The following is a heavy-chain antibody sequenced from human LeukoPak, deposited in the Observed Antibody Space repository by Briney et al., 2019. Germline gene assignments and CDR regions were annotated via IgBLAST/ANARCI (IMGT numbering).Heavy chain of an antibody. CDR1: RFTFSNYV. V-gene: IGHV3-74*01. J-gene: IGHJ4*02. CDR3: ASSYGDYPDY. D-gene: IGHD4-17*01. Sequence: GGSLRLSCAASRFTFSNYVMHWVRQAPGKGLVWVARIKRDGSSTSYADSVKVRFTISRDNANNTLYLQMNSLRAEDTAVYYCASSYGDYPDYWGQGTLVTVSS. CDR2: IKRDGSST.